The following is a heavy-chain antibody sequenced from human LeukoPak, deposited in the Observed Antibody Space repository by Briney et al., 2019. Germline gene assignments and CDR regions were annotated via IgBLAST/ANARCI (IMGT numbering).Heavy chain of an antibody. J-gene: IGHJ4*02. D-gene: IGHD6-13*01. V-gene: IGHV5-51*01. CDR3: ARQRIAAAAPFDY. CDR2: IYPGDSDT. Sequence: GASLKISLKGSGYRFTSYWIGWVRPMPGKGLEWMGIIYPGDSDTRYSPSFQGQVTISADKSISTAYLQWSSLKASDTAMYYCARQRIAAAAPFDYWGQGTLVTVSS. CDR1: GYRFTSYW.